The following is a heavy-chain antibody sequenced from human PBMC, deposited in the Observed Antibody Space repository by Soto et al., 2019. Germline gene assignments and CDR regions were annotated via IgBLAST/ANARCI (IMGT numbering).Heavy chain of an antibody. CDR2: IIPIFGTA. Sequence: ASVKVSCKASGGTFSSYAISWVRQVPGQGLEWMGGIIPIFGTANYAQKFQGRVTITADESTSTAYMELSSLRSEDTAVYYCARDPYGDFRGAFDIWGQGTMVSVSS. CDR1: GGTFSSYA. V-gene: IGHV1-69*13. D-gene: IGHD4-17*01. J-gene: IGHJ3*02. CDR3: ARDPYGDFRGAFDI.